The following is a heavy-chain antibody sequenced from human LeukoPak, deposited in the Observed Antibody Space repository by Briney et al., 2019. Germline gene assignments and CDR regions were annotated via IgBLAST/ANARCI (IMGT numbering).Heavy chain of an antibody. J-gene: IGHJ4*01. CDR3: ARWKEQLYGTFDY. V-gene: IGHV4-34*01. CDR1: GVSFSGYY. Sequence: PSETLSLTCAVYGVSFSGYYWSWLRQPPGKGLEWIGGINHSGSTNYNPSLKSRVTISVATSKTQCSLKLSSVTAADTAVYYCARWKEQLYGTFDYSGQATLVTAPS. CDR2: INHSGST. D-gene: IGHD6-6*01.